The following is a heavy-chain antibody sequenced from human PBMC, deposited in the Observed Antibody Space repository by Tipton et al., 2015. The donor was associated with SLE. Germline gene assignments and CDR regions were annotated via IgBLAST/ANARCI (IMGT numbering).Heavy chain of an antibody. CDR3: ARLTIFAVVIIGNYYYYMDV. CDR1: GGSFSGYY. V-gene: IGHV4-34*01. CDR2: INHSGST. Sequence: TLSLTCAVYGGSFSGYYWSWIRQPPGKGLEWIGEINHSGSTNYNPSLKSRVTISVDTSKNQFSLKLSSVTAADTAVYYCARLTIFAVVIIGNYYYYMDVWGKGTTVTVSS. J-gene: IGHJ6*03. D-gene: IGHD3-3*01.